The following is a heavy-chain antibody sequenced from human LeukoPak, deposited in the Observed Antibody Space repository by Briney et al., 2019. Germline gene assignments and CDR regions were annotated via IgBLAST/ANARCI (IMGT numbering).Heavy chain of an antibody. D-gene: IGHD6-13*01. CDR1: GFTFSSYA. V-gene: IGHV3-23*01. Sequence: GGSLRLSCAASGFTFSSYAMTWVRQAPGKGLEWVSTSSGSGDTTYYADSVKGRFTISRDNSKNTLYLQMNSLSAEDTAVYYCARGIAAAYWGQGTLVTVSS. CDR2: SSGSGDTT. J-gene: IGHJ4*02. CDR3: ARGIAAAY.